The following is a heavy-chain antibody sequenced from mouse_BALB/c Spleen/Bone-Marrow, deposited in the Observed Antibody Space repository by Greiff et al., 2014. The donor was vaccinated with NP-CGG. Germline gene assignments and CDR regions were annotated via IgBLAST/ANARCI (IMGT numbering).Heavy chain of an antibody. V-gene: IGHV1S45*01. Sequence: EVQLQESGAELVRPGASVKISCKAFGYTFTKHHINWVKQRPGQGLDWIGYINPYNDYTSYNQKFKGKAPLTVDKSSSTAYMDLSSLTSEDSAVYYCAREDYGAWFAYWGQGTLVTVSA. J-gene: IGHJ3*01. D-gene: IGHD1-2*01. CDR2: INPYNDYT. CDR3: AREDYGAWFAY. CDR1: GYTFTKHH.